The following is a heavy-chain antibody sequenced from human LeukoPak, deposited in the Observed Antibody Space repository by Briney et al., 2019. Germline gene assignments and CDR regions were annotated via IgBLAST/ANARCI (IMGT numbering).Heavy chain of an antibody. J-gene: IGHJ1*01. D-gene: IGHD3-10*01. CDR1: GFTFSDYR. CDR2: IKQDGSER. V-gene: IGHV3-7*01. Sequence: PGGSLRLSCAASGFTFSDYRMTWVRQAPGKGLEWVANIKQDGSERYYVDSVEGRFTISRDNAKNSLYLQMNSLRAEDTAVYYCARAFGSGKIFQHWGQGTLVTVSS. CDR3: ARAFGSGKIFQH.